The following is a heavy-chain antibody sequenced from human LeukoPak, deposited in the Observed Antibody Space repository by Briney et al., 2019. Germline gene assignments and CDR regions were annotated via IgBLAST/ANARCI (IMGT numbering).Heavy chain of an antibody. CDR3: AKYPTTVTTNWFDP. CDR2: IYSGGST. Sequence: GGSLRLSCAASGFTVSSNYMSWVRQAPGKGLEWVSVIYSGGSTYYADSVKGRFTISRDNSKNTLYLQMNSLRAEDTAVYYCAKYPTTVTTNWFDPWGQGTLVTVSS. D-gene: IGHD4-17*01. V-gene: IGHV3-53*01. J-gene: IGHJ5*02. CDR1: GFTVSSNY.